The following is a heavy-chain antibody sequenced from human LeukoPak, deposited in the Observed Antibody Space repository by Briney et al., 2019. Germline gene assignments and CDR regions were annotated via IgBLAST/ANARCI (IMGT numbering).Heavy chain of an antibody. V-gene: IGHV1-69*01. CDR3: ARDRISGYPVFDY. Sequence: SVQVTCKASGGTFSSYAISWVRQAPGQGLEWMEGIIPIFGTANYAQKFHGRVTTTADECTSTAYVELSGLRSEDTAVYYCARDRISGYPVFDYWGQGTLVTVSS. CDR2: IIPIFGTA. J-gene: IGHJ4*02. CDR1: GGTFSSYA. D-gene: IGHD3-22*01.